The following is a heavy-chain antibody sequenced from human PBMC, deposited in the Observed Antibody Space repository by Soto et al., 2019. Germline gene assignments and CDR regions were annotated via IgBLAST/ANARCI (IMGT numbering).Heavy chain of an antibody. V-gene: IGHV3-7*01. CDR3: ASRPPQYYDFWSGYLH. D-gene: IGHD3-3*01. CDR1: GFTFSSYW. CDR2: IKQDGSEQ. J-gene: IGHJ1*01. Sequence: PGGSLRLSCAASGFTFSSYWMSWVRQAPGKGLEWVANIKQDGSEQYYVDSVKGRFTISRDNAKNSLYLQMNSLRAEDTAVYYCASRPPQYYDFWSGYLHWGQGTLVTVSS.